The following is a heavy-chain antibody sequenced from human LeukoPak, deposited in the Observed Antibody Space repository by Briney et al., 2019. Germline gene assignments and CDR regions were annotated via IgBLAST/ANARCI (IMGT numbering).Heavy chain of an antibody. CDR2: IYTSGST. V-gene: IGHV4-4*07. CDR3: ARTPYDSSGYYLYYYYYYMDV. D-gene: IGHD3-22*01. J-gene: IGHJ6*03. CDR1: GGSLSSYY. Sequence: PSETLSLTCTVSGGSLSSYYWSWIRQPAGKGLEWIGRIYTSGSTNYNPSLKSRVTMSVDTSKNQFSLKLSSVTAADTAVYYCARTPYDSSGYYLYYYYYYMDVWGKGTTVTVSS.